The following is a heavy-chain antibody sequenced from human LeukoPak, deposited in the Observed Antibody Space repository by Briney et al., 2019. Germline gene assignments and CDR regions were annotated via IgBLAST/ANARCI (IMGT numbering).Heavy chain of an antibody. CDR2: ISSSGSTI. D-gene: IGHD3-10*01. CDR1: GFTFSDYY. J-gene: IGHJ6*03. Sequence: GGSLRLSCAASGFTFSDYYMSWIRQAPGKGLEWVSYISSSGSTIYYADSVKGRFTISRDNAKNTLYLQMNSLRAEDTAVYYCARDLAGDFYYMDVWGKGTTVTVSS. V-gene: IGHV3-11*04. CDR3: ARDLAGDFYYMDV.